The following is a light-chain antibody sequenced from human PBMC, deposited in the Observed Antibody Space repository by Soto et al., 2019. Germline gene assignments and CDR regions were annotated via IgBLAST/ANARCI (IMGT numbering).Light chain of an antibody. CDR3: SSYTTSSTLV. Sequence: QSALTQPASVSGSPGQSITISCTGTSSDVGGYNYVSWYQQHPGKAPKLMIYDVSDRPSGVSNRFSGSKSGNTASLTISGLQADDEADYYCSSYTTSSTLVFGPGTKLTVL. J-gene: IGLJ1*01. CDR1: SSDVGGYNY. V-gene: IGLV2-14*01. CDR2: DVS.